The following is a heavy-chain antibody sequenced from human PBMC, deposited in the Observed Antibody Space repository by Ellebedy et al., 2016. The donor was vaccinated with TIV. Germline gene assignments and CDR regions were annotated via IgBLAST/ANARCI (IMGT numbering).Heavy chain of an antibody. CDR3: ARIGSYSVRD. V-gene: IGHV4-59*01. CDR2: IYNSGTT. Sequence: SETLSLXCTVSGGSFSSYYWSWIRQPPGKGLEWIGYIYNSGTTNYNPSLKSRVTISVDTSKNQFSLKLNSVTAADTAVYYCARIGSYSVRDWGQGTLVTVSS. CDR1: GGSFSSYY. D-gene: IGHD2-15*01. J-gene: IGHJ4*02.